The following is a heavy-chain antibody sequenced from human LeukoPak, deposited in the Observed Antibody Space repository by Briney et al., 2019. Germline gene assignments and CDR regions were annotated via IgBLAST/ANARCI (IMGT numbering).Heavy chain of an antibody. D-gene: IGHD3-10*01. CDR2: IYYSGST. CDR1: GGSISSYY. Sequence: SETLSLTCTVSGGSISSYYWSWIRQPPGKGLEWIGYIYYSGSTNYNPSLKSRVTISVDTSKNQFSLKLSSVTAADTAVYYCARVPVRGVKVYWFDPWGQGTLVTVSS. J-gene: IGHJ5*02. V-gene: IGHV4-59*01. CDR3: ARVPVRGVKVYWFDP.